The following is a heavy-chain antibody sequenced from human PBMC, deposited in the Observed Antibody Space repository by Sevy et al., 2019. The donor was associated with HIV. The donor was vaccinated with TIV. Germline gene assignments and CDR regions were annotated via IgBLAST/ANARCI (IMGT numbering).Heavy chain of an antibody. V-gene: IGHV4-39*01. J-gene: IGHJ5*02. D-gene: IGHD2-15*01. CDR3: ARRGDNNWFDP. Sequence: SETLSLTCTVSGVSISGCAYYWGWMRQPPGKGLEWIGSISYTGSTYYNPSLKSRVTISVDTSKNKFSLKLTSVTAADTAVYYCARRGDNNWFDPWGQGTLVTVSS. CDR1: GVSISGCAYY. CDR2: ISYTGST.